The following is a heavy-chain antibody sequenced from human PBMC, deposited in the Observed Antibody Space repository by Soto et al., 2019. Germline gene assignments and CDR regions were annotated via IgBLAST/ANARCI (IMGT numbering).Heavy chain of an antibody. Sequence: PGGSLRLSCAASGFTFDDYAMHWVRQAPGKGLEWVSGISWNSGSIGYADSVKGRFTISRDNAKNSLYLQMNSLRAEDTALYYCAKDMTPSITIFGVVKSCAFDIWGQGTMVTVSS. V-gene: IGHV3-9*01. J-gene: IGHJ3*02. CDR3: AKDMTPSITIFGVVKSCAFDI. D-gene: IGHD3-3*01. CDR2: ISWNSGSI. CDR1: GFTFDDYA.